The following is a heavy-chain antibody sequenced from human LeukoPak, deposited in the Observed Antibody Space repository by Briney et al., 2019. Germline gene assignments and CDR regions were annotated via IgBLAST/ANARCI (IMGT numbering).Heavy chain of an antibody. D-gene: IGHD2-2*01. CDR1: GYTFTGYY. CDR2: ISPNSGGT. V-gene: IGHV1-2*02. CDR3: ARRAAVPAATAYYYYYYMDV. J-gene: IGHJ6*03. Sequence: ASVKVSCKASGYTFTGYYMHWVRQAPGQGLEWMGWISPNSGGTNYAQKFQGRVTMTRDTSISTAYMELSRLRSDDTAVYYCARRAAVPAATAYYYYYYMDVWGKGTTVTVSS.